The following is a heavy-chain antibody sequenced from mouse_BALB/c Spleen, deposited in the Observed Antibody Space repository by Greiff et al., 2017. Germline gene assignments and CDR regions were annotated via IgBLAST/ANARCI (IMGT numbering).Heavy chain of an antibody. Sequence: DVMLVESGGGLVKPGGSLKLSCAASGFTFSDYYMYWVRQTPEKRLEWVATISDGGSYTYYPDSVKGRFTISRDNAKNNLYLQMSSLKSEDTAMYYCAREGRLRRYFDVWGAGTTVTVSS. V-gene: IGHV5-4*02. CDR1: GFTFSDYY. CDR2: ISDGGSYT. J-gene: IGHJ1*01. D-gene: IGHD2-2*01. CDR3: AREGRLRRYFDV.